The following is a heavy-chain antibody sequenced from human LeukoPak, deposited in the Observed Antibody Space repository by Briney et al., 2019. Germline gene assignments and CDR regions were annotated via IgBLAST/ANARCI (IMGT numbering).Heavy chain of an antibody. CDR3: ASLKVLYYYDSSGHFDY. V-gene: IGHV4-59*01. Sequence: PSETLSLTCTVSGGSISSYYWSWLRQPPGKGLEWVGYIYYSGSTNYNPSLKSRVTISVDKSKNQFSLKLSSVTAADTAVYYCASLKVLYYYDSSGHFDYWGQGTLVTVSS. CDR1: GGSISSYY. J-gene: IGHJ4*02. D-gene: IGHD3-22*01. CDR2: IYYSGST.